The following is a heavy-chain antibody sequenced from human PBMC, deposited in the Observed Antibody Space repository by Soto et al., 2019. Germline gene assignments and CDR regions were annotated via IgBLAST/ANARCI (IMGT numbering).Heavy chain of an antibody. Sequence: QVQLQQWGAGLLKPSETLSLTCAGYGGSFSGYYWSWIRQPPGKGLEWIGEINHSGSTNYNPSLKSRLTTSVDPSKNQFALKLSSVTAADTAVYYCARGRGMGSGGAGYFQHWGQGTLVTVAS. CDR1: GGSFSGYY. V-gene: IGHV4-34*01. J-gene: IGHJ1*01. CDR2: INHSGST. CDR3: ARGRGMGSGGAGYFQH. D-gene: IGHD6-19*01.